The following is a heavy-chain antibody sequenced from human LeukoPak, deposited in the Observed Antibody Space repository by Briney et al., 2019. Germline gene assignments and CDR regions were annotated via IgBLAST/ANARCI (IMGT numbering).Heavy chain of an antibody. CDR2: ISAYNGNT. CDR3: ARDSARFDLGVGEDYFDY. V-gene: IGHV1-18*01. D-gene: IGHD3-10*02. Sequence: GASVKVSCKASGYTFTSYGISWVRQAPGQGLEWLGWISAYNGNTNYAQKLQGRVTMTTDTSTSTAYMELRSLRADDTAVYYCARDSARFDLGVGEDYFDYWGQGTLVTVSS. J-gene: IGHJ4*02. CDR1: GYTFTSYG.